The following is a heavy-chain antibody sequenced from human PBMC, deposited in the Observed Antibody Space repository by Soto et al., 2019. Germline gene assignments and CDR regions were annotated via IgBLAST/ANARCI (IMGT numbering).Heavy chain of an antibody. V-gene: IGHV1-46*02. CDR1: GYTFNTYY. J-gene: IGHJ4*02. CDR2: IHPSGGGT. CDR3: ARGGHIAVVTASFDY. Sequence: QVQLVQSGAEVRKPGASVKVSCKPSGYTFNTYYLHWLRQAPGQALEWMGVIHPSGGGTTYAQKFPGRVTVTRDPSTTTVFMELGSRRSDDTAVYYCARGGHIAVVTASFDYWGQGTLVTVSS. D-gene: IGHD2-21*02.